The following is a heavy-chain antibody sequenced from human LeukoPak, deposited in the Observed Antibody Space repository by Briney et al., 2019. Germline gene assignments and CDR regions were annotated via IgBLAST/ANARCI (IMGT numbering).Heavy chain of an antibody. CDR2: IYTSGST. V-gene: IGHV4-4*07. CDR1: GGSISSYY. Sequence: SETLSLTCTVSGGSISSYYWSWIRQPAGKGLEWIGRIYTSGSTNYNPSLKSRVTMSVDTSKNQFSLKLSSVTAADTAVYSRARSLHNSQFRTRPIAADVAFDSWGQGTMATVSS. CDR3: ARSLHNSQFRTRPIAADVAFDS. D-gene: IGHD6-13*01. J-gene: IGHJ3*02.